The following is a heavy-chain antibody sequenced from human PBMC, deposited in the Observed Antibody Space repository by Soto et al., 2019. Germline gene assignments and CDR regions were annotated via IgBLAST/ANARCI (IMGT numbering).Heavy chain of an antibody. V-gene: IGHV2-70*11. CDR2: IDWDDDK. J-gene: IGHJ4*02. CDR1: GFSLTTSGMC. Sequence: SGPTLVNPTQTLTLTCTFPGFSLTTSGMCVSWIRQPPGKALEWLARIDWDDDKYYSTSLKTRLTISKDTSKNQVVLTMTNMDPVDTATYYCARTRVSGIAVAGDFWGQGTLVTVSS. CDR3: ARTRVSGIAVAGDF. D-gene: IGHD6-19*01.